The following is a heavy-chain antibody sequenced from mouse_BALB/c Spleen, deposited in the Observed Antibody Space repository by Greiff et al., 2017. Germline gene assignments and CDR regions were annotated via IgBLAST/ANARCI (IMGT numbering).Heavy chain of an antibody. CDR2: ISNGGGST. CDR3: ARHDVITLYAMDY. J-gene: IGHJ4*01. V-gene: IGHV5-12-2*01. Sequence: EVKLVESGGGLVQPGGSLKLSCAASGFTFSSYTMSWVRQTPEKRLEWVAYISNGGGSTYYPDTVKGRFTISRDNAKNTLYLQMSSLKSEDTAMYYCARHDVITLYAMDYWGQGTSVTVSS. CDR1: GFTFSSYT. D-gene: IGHD2-4*01.